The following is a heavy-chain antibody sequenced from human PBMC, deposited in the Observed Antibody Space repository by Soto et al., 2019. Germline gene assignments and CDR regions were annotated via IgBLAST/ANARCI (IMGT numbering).Heavy chain of an antibody. Sequence: QVQLVQSGAEVKKPGASVKVSCRTSGYTFSRYYMHWVRQAPGQGLEWMGIINPSSGSPNYAQKLLRRLTATRDKSTSTVYMELNGLISEDTAMYYCARGVVVKVYEMGGPDYWGQGTLVTVSS. D-gene: IGHD2-8*01. J-gene: IGHJ4*02. CDR3: ARGVVVKVYEMGGPDY. CDR1: GYTFSRYY. CDR2: INPSSGSP. V-gene: IGHV1-46*01.